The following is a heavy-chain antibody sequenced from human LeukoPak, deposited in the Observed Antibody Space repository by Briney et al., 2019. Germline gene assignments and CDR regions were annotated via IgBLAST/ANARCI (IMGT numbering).Heavy chain of an antibody. CDR1: GFTFSSYS. D-gene: IGHD3-22*01. CDR2: ISSSSSYI. Sequence: GGSLGLSCAASGFTFSSYSMNWVRQAPGKGLEWVSSISSSSSYIYYADSVKGRFTISRDNAKNSLYLQMNSLRAEDTAVYYCARDRGSSYYDSSGYYFDYWGQGTLVTVSS. V-gene: IGHV3-21*01. CDR3: ARDRGSSYYDSSGYYFDY. J-gene: IGHJ4*02.